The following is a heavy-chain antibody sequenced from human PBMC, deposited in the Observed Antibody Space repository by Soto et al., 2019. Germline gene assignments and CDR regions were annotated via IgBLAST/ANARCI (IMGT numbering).Heavy chain of an antibody. V-gene: IGHV3-13*01. Sequence: GGSLRLSCAASGFTFSNYDMHWVRQAPGEGLEWVSGIGAASDTYYPVSVQGRFAVSRGNAKKSLYLQMNSLRAGDTAVYYCARGVLGPGDYYYGMDVWGQGTTVTVSS. D-gene: IGHD7-27*01. CDR3: ARGVLGPGDYYYGMDV. J-gene: IGHJ6*02. CDR1: GFTFSNYD. CDR2: IGAASDT.